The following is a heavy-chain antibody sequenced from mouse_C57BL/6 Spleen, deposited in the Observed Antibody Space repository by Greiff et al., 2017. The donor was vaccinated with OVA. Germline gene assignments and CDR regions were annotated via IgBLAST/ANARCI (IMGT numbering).Heavy chain of an antibody. D-gene: IGHD1-1*01. V-gene: IGHV5-2*01. J-gene: IGHJ3*01. CDR2: INSDGGST. CDR3: ARHEVNYYGSSPFAY. CDR1: EYEFPSHD. Sequence: EVHLVESGGGLVQPGESLKLSCESNEYEFPSHDMSWVRKTPEKRLELVAAINSDGGSTYYPDTMERRFIISRDNTKKTLYLQMSSLRSEDTALYYCARHEVNYYGSSPFAYWGQGTLVTVSA.